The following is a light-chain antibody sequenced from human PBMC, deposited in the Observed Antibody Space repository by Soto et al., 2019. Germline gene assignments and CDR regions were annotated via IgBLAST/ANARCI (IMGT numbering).Light chain of an antibody. CDR2: AAS. Sequence: DIQRTQSPASLSASVGDRVTITCRASQSIYNYLNWYQQKPGKAPQLLIFAASSLQSGVPSRFSGSESGTDFTLTISSLQPEDFATYYCQQSYSTPRTFGQGTKVDIK. V-gene: IGKV1-39*01. J-gene: IGKJ1*01. CDR1: QSIYNY. CDR3: QQSYSTPRT.